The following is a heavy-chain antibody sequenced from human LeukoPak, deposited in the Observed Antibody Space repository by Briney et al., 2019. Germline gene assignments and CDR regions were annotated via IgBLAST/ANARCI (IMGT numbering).Heavy chain of an antibody. Sequence: QPSETLSLTCTVSGGSISSYYWSWIRQPPGKGLEWIGYIYYSGSTNYNPSLKSRVTISVDTSKNQFSLKLSSVTAADTAVYYCASFLWFGESDPVGYWGQGTLVTVSS. CDR3: ASFLWFGESDPVGY. CDR1: GGSISSYY. D-gene: IGHD3-10*01. CDR2: IYYSGST. V-gene: IGHV4-59*01. J-gene: IGHJ4*02.